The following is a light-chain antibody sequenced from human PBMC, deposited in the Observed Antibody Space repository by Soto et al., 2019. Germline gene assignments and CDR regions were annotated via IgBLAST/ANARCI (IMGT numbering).Light chain of an antibody. Sequence: EIVLTQSPGTLSLSPGERATLSCRASQSVSSSYLAWYQQKPGQAPRLLIYGASSRATGIPDRFSGSGSGTDFTLTIIRLEPEDFAVYYCQKYGSSPLTFGGGNKVEIK. CDR1: QSVSSSY. CDR2: GAS. CDR3: QKYGSSPLT. V-gene: IGKV3-20*01. J-gene: IGKJ4*01.